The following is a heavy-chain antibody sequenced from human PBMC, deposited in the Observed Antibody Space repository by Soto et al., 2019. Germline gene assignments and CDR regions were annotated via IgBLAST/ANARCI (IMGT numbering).Heavy chain of an antibody. CDR1: GFTFSSYA. CDR3: ARSHFPGIQLWSRAFDI. Sequence: QVQLVESGGGVVQPGRSLRLSCAASGFTFSSYAMHWVRQAPGKGLEWVAVISYDGSNKYYADSVKGRFTISRDNSKNTLYLQMNSLRAEDTAVYYCARSHFPGIQLWSRAFDIWGQGTMVTVSS. J-gene: IGHJ3*02. D-gene: IGHD5-18*01. V-gene: IGHV3-30-3*01. CDR2: ISYDGSNK.